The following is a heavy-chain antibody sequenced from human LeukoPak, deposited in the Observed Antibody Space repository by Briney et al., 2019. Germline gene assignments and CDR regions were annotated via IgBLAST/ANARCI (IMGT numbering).Heavy chain of an antibody. CDR3: ARQGIVGAIQSDAFDI. CDR1: GYSFASYW. D-gene: IGHD1-26*01. V-gene: IGHV5-51*01. Sequence: GESLKISCKGYGYSFASYWIGWVRQMTGKGLEWMGIIYPGDSDTRYSPSFQGQVTISADKSISTAYLQWSSLKASDTAMYYCARQGIVGAIQSDAFDIWGQGTMVTVSS. CDR2: IYPGDSDT. J-gene: IGHJ3*02.